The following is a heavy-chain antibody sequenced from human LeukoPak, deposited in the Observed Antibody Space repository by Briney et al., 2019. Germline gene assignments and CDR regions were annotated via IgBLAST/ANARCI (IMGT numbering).Heavy chain of an antibody. Sequence: NPSETLSLTCAVYGGSFSGYYWSWIRQRPGKGLEWIGEINHSGSTNYNPSLKSRVTISVDTSRNQFSLKLSSVTAADTAVYYRARRRRIVGATPGAFDIWGQGTMVTVSS. V-gene: IGHV4-34*01. CDR2: INHSGST. CDR3: ARRRRIVGATPGAFDI. D-gene: IGHD1-26*01. CDR1: GGSFSGYY. J-gene: IGHJ3*02.